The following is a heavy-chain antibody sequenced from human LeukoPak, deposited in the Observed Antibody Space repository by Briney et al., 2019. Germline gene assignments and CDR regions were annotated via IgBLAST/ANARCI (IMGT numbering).Heavy chain of an antibody. V-gene: IGHV3-7*03. Sequence: GGSLRLSCAASRFTFSSYWMSWVRQAPGKGLEWVANIKQDGSEKYYVDSVKGRFTISRDNAKNSLYLQMNSLRAEDTAVYYCARDGDFYFDYWGQGTLVTVSS. J-gene: IGHJ4*02. CDR1: RFTFSSYW. CDR2: IKQDGSEK. CDR3: ARDGDFYFDY. D-gene: IGHD4-17*01.